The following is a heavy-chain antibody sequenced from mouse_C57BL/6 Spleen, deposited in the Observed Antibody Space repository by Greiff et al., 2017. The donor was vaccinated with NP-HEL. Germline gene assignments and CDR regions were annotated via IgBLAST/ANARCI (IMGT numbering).Heavy chain of an antibody. J-gene: IGHJ1*03. D-gene: IGHD1-1*01. CDR2: IYPGDGGT. CDR3: AREDYGSSHWYFDV. CDR1: GYAFSSSW. Sequence: QVQLKQSGPELVKPGASVKISCKASGYAFSSSWMNWVKQRPGKGLEWIGRIYPGDGGTNYNGKFKGKATLTADKSSSTAYMQLSSLTSEDSAVYFCAREDYGSSHWYFDVWGTGTTVTVSS. V-gene: IGHV1-82*01.